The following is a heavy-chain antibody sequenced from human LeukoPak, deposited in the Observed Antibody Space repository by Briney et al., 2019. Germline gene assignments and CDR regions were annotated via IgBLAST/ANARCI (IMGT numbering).Heavy chain of an antibody. CDR3: ARVPRSYWPEIGYYFDY. Sequence: PSETLSLTCAVYGGSFSGYYWSWIRQPPGKGLEWIGEINHSGSTNYNPSLKSRVTISVDTSKNQFSLKLSSVTAADTAVYYCARVPRSYWPEIGYYFDYWGQGTLVTVSS. J-gene: IGHJ4*02. D-gene: IGHD1-26*01. V-gene: IGHV4-34*01. CDR2: INHSGST. CDR1: GGSFSGYY.